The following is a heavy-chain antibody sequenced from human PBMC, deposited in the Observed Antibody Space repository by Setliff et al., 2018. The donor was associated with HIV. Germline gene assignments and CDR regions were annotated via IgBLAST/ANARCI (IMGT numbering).Heavy chain of an antibody. CDR1: GYTFTGYY. D-gene: IGHD6-13*01. V-gene: IGHV1-2*06. J-gene: IGHJ3*02. CDR2: INPNSGDT. Sequence: GASVKVSCKASGYTFTGYYVHWVRQAPGQGLEGVGRINPNSGDTNYAQKFQGRVTMTRDTSISTAYMELSRLRSDDMAVYYCARRGRQQSDAFDIWGQGTMVTVSS. CDR3: ARRGRQQSDAFDI.